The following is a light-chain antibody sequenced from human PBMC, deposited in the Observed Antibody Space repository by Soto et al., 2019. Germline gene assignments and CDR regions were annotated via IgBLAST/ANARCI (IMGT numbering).Light chain of an antibody. Sequence: QSALTQPASVSGSPGQSITISCTGTSSDVGGYNYVSWYQQHPGKAPKLMIYDVRNRPSGGSNRFSGSKSGNTAALPISGLQAEDEADYYCSSYTSSSSLVFGGGTKLTVL. CDR1: SSDVGGYNY. CDR2: DVR. V-gene: IGLV2-14*01. J-gene: IGLJ2*01. CDR3: SSYTSSSSLV.